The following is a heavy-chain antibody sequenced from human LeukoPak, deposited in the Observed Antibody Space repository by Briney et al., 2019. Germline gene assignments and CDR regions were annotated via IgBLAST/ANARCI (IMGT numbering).Heavy chain of an antibody. Sequence: PGGSLRLSCAASGFTFSDYYMSWIRQAPGKGLEWVSYISSSGSTIYYADSVKGRFTISRDNAKNSLYLQMNSLRAEDTAVYYCAAGLRFGELHYYYGMDVWGQGTTVTVSS. J-gene: IGHJ6*02. D-gene: IGHD3-10*01. CDR1: GFTFSDYY. CDR2: ISSSGSTI. CDR3: AAGLRFGELHYYYGMDV. V-gene: IGHV3-11*01.